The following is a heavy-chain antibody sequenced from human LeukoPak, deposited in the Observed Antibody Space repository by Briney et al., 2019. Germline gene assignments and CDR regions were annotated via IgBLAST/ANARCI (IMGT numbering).Heavy chain of an antibody. D-gene: IGHD3-3*01. V-gene: IGHV4-34*01. J-gene: IGHJ4*02. Sequence: SETLSLTCAVYGGSFSGYYWSWIRQPPGKGLEWIGEINHSGSTNYNPSLKSRVTISVDTSKNQFSLKLSSVTAADTAVYYCARSRRGYYDFWSGYYPHWGQGTLVTVSS. CDR3: ARSRRGYYDFWSGYYPH. CDR1: GGSFSGYY. CDR2: INHSGST.